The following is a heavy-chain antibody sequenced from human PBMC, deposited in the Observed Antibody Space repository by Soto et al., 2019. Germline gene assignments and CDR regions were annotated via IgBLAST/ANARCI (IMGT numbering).Heavy chain of an antibody. D-gene: IGHD4-17*01. J-gene: IGHJ4*02. CDR3: ARVTANIYGDLIDY. Sequence: PSETLYLTCAVYDESFSGYYWSWIRQPPGKGLEWIGEINHSGSTKYNPSLRSGVTISVDTSKNQFSLKVTSVTAADTAVYYCARVTANIYGDLIDYWGQGTLVTVSS. V-gene: IGHV4-34*01. CDR2: INHSGST. CDR1: DESFSGYY.